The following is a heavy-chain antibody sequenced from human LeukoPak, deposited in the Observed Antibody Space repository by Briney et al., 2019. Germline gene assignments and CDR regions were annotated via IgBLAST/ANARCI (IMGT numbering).Heavy chain of an antibody. CDR3: ARVIAAAGTFDY. V-gene: IGHV4-30-4*01. D-gene: IGHD6-13*01. CDR2: IYYSGST. Sequence: PSETLSLTCTVSGGSISSGDYYWSWIRQPPGKGLEWIGYIYYSGSTCYNPSLKSRVTISVDTSKNQFSLKLSSVTAADTAVYYCARVIAAAGTFDYWGQGTLVTVSS. J-gene: IGHJ4*02. CDR1: GGSISSGDYY.